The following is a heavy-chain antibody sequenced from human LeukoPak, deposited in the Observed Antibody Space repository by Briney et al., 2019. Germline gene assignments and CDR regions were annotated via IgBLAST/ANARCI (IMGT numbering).Heavy chain of an antibody. CDR2: ISYDGGDP. Sequence: GGSLRLSCAASGFTFSSYSMNWVRQAPGKGLVWVSRISYDGGDPSYADSVKGRFTISRDNAKNTLYLQMNSLTAEDTAVNYCARGYSSRLYNWLDPWGQGTLVTVSS. D-gene: IGHD6-13*01. V-gene: IGHV3-74*01. CDR1: GFTFSSYS. J-gene: IGHJ5*02. CDR3: ARGYSSRLYNWLDP.